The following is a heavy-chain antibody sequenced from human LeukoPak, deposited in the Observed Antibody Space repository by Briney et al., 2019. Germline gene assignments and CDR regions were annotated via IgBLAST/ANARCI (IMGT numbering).Heavy chain of an antibody. J-gene: IGHJ4*02. CDR2: INTGGGA. CDR1: GFTFNNYA. V-gene: IGHV3-23*01. D-gene: IGHD2-21*01. Sequence: GGSLILSCTASGFTFNNYAMAWVRQAPGKGLEWVSTINTGGGAYYAASVKGRFTISRDNSRNTLYLQMNSLRAEDTAVYYCAKDQHEYYFDYWGQGTLVTVSS. CDR3: AKDQHEYYFDY.